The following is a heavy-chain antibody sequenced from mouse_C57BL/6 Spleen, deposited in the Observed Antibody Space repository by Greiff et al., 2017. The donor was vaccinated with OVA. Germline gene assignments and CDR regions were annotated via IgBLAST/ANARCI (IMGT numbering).Heavy chain of an antibody. CDR2: IRNKANGYTT. D-gene: IGHD2-1*01. V-gene: IGHV7-3*01. CDR1: GFTFTDYY. J-gene: IGHJ4*01. Sequence: EVQRVESGGGLVQPGGSLSLSCAASGFTFTDYYMSWVRQPPGKALEWLGFIRNKANGYTTEYSASVKGRFTISRDNSLSILYLQMNALRAEDSATYYCARSPLYGNYGYYAMDYWGQGTSVTVSS. CDR3: ARSPLYGNYGYYAMDY.